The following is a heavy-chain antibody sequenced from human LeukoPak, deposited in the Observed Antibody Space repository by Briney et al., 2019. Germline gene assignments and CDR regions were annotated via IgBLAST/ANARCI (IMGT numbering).Heavy chain of an antibody. CDR1: GFSFSTYN. Sequence: PGGSLRLSCAASGFSFSTYNMIWVRQAPGKGLECVSYITPSSATIYYADSVKGRFAISRDNAKNLLYLQMNSLRVEDTAVYYCARVVYGVTGGDYWGQGTLVRVSS. V-gene: IGHV3-48*04. CDR2: ITPSSATI. CDR3: ARVVYGVTGGDY. J-gene: IGHJ4*02. D-gene: IGHD3-3*01.